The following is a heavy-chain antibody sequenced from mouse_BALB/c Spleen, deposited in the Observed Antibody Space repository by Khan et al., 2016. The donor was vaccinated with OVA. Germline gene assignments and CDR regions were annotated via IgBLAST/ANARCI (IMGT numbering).Heavy chain of an antibody. CDR1: GYSITSDYA. Sequence: EVKLLESGPGLVKPSQSLSLTCTVTGYSITSDYAWNWIRRFPGNKLEWMGYISYSGNTKYNPSLKSRVSITRDTSKNQFFLQLNSVTIEDTATYYCARIYGGDFDYWGQGTTLTVSS. CDR2: ISYSGNT. CDR3: ARIYGGDFDY. J-gene: IGHJ2*01. V-gene: IGHV3-2*02. D-gene: IGHD1-1*01.